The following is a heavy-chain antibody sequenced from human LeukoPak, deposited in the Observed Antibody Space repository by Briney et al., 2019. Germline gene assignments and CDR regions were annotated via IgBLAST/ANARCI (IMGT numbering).Heavy chain of an antibody. J-gene: IGHJ3*02. CDR1: GFTVSSNY. CDR2: ISSSSSTI. D-gene: IGHD3-3*01. V-gene: IGHV3-48*01. CDR3: ARGSTSYRYYDFWSGPSDAFDI. Sequence: GGSLRLSCAASGFTVSSNYMGWVRQAPGKGLEWVSYISSSSSTIYYADSVKGRFTISRDNAKNSLYLQMNSLRAEDTAVYYCARGSTSYRYYDFWSGPSDAFDIWGQGTMVTVSS.